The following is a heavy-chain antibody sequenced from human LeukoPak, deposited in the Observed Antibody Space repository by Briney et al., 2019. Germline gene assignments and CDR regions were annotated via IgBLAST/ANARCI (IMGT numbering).Heavy chain of an antibody. Sequence: PGGSLRLSCAASGFTFSNAWMSWVRQAPGKGLEWVGRIKSKTDGGTTDYAAPVKGRFTISRDDSKNTLYLQMNSLKTEDTAVCYCTTALPLYSSGWNFDYWGQGTLVTVSS. CDR1: GFTFSNAW. J-gene: IGHJ4*02. CDR2: IKSKTDGGTT. CDR3: TTALPLYSSGWNFDY. D-gene: IGHD6-19*01. V-gene: IGHV3-15*01.